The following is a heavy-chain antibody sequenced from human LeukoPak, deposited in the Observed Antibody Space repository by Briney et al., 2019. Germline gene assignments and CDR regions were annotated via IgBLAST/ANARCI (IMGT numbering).Heavy chain of an antibody. CDR2: INHSGST. CDR3: ARVRRQKRRDYYYYMDV. CDR1: GGSFSGYY. Sequence: SETLSLTCAVYGGSFSGYYWSWIRQPPGKGLEWIGEINHSGSTNYNPSLKSRVTISVDTSKNQFSLKLSSVTAADTAVYYCARVRRQKRRDYYYYMDVWGKGTTVTVSS. V-gene: IGHV4-34*01. J-gene: IGHJ6*03.